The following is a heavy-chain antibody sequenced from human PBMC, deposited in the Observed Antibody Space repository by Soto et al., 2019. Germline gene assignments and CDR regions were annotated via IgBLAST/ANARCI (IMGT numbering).Heavy chain of an antibody. CDR2: INSDGSST. Sequence: PVGSLRLSCAASGFTFSSYWMHWVRQAPGKGLVWVSRINSDGSSTSYADSVKGRFTISRDNAKNTLYLQMNSLRAEDTAVYYCARVEGDVSIAARGGTDVWGQGTTVTVSS. J-gene: IGHJ6*02. D-gene: IGHD6-6*01. V-gene: IGHV3-74*01. CDR1: GFTFSSYW. CDR3: ARVEGDVSIAARGGTDV.